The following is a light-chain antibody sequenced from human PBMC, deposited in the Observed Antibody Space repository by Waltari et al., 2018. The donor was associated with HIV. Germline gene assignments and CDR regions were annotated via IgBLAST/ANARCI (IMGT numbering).Light chain of an antibody. V-gene: IGLV3-10*01. CDR3: YSTDSSGNHV. CDR1: ALPKKY. Sequence: SYELTQPPSVSVSPGQTARITCSGDALPKKYAYWYQQKSGQAPVGVIYEDSKRPSGIPERFSGSSSGTMATLTISGAQVEDEADYYCYSTDSSGNHVFGTGTKVTVL. J-gene: IGLJ1*01. CDR2: EDS.